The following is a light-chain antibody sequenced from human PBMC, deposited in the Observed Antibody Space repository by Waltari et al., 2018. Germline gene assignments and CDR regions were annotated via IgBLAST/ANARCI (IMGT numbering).Light chain of an antibody. J-gene: IGKJ2*01. Sequence: IVLTQSPGTLSLSPGETATLSCRASQSLTKYYLAWYQQKPGQAPRLLIYGASRRAAVIPERFSGSGSGTDFTLSISRLEPEDFAMYYCQQYGSSIMYTFGQGTKLEIK. CDR1: QSLTKYY. V-gene: IGKV3-20*01. CDR2: GAS. CDR3: QQYGSSIMYT.